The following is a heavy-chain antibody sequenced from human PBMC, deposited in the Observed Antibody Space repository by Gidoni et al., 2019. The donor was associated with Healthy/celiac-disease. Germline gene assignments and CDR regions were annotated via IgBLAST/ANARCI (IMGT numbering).Heavy chain of an antibody. J-gene: IGHJ5*02. V-gene: IGHV1-2*02. Sequence: QVQLVQAGDEMTTPGASEKVSCKASGYTFTGYYLNWVRQAPGQGLEWIGWITLNSGGTNYAQKFPGRVTMTRDTSISTAYMELSRLRSDDPAVYYCARCLVVPAAKCWYDPWVQVTLVTVSS. D-gene: IGHD2-2*01. CDR2: ITLNSGGT. CDR1: GYTFTGYY. CDR3: ARCLVVPAAKCWYDP.